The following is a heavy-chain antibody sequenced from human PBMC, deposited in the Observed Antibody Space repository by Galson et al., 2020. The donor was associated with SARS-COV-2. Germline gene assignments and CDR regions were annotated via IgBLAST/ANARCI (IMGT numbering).Heavy chain of an antibody. Sequence: GESLKISCAASGFTFDDFAMHWVRQAPGKGLEWVALNSWDGDNTKYADSVKGRFIISRDNRKSSLYLQMKSLRPDDTAFYYCAKVAGGYSASWYGHFDCWGQGTLVSVSS. D-gene: IGHD6-13*01. CDR1: GFTFDDFA. CDR2: NSWDGDNT. J-gene: IGHJ4*02. CDR3: AKVAGGYSASWYGHFDC. V-gene: IGHV3-43D*04.